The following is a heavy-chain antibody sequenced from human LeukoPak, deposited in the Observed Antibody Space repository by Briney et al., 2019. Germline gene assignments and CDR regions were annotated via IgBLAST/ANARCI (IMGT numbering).Heavy chain of an antibody. CDR2: IYYSGSA. V-gene: IGHV4-59*08. CDR1: GGSISSYY. J-gene: IGHJ2*01. Sequence: SETLSLTCTVSGGSISSYYWSWIRQPPGKGLEWIGYIYYSGSANYNPSLKSRVTISVDTSKNQFSLKLSSVTAADTAVYYCARQSCSGGSCYPRPYWYFDLWGRGTLVTVSS. D-gene: IGHD2-15*01. CDR3: ARQSCSGGSCYPRPYWYFDL.